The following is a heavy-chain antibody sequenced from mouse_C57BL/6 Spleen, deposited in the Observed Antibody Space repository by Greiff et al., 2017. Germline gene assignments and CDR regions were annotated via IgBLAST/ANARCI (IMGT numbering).Heavy chain of an antibody. CDR3: ARNGGYDYDGGYAMDY. J-gene: IGHJ4*01. V-gene: IGHV2-2*01. D-gene: IGHD2-4*01. CDR2: IWSGGST. Sequence: VQLQQSGPGLVQPSQSLSITCTVSGFSLTSYGVHWVRQSPGKGLEWLGVIWSGGSTDNNAAFISRLSIRKVNSKCHVFFKKNSLQADDTAIYYWARNGGYDYDGGYAMDYRGQGTSVTVSS. CDR1: GFSLTSYG.